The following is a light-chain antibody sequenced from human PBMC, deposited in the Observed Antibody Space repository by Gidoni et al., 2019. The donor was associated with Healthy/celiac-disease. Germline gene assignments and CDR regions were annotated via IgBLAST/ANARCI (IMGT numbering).Light chain of an antibody. V-gene: IGLV3-19*01. CDR3: NSRDSSGNHVV. J-gene: IGLJ2*01. CDR2: GKN. CDR1: SLRSYY. Sequence: SSELTQDPAVSVALGQTVRITCQGDSLRSYYASWYQQKPGQAPLLVIYGKNNRPSGIPDRFSVSRSGNTASLTITGAQAEDEADYYCNSRDSSGNHVVFGGGTKLTVL.